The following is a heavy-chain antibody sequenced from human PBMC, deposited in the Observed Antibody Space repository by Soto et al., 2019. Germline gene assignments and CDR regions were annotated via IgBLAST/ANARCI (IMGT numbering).Heavy chain of an antibody. CDR3: ARAPRERYPDWLAPHAFDI. CDR2: IYSGGST. Sequence: EVQLVESGGGLVQPGGSLRLSCAASGFTVSSNYMSWVRQAPGKGLECVSVIYSGGSTYYSDSVKGRFPISRHNSKNTLYLQMNILRAEDTDVYYCARAPRERYPDWLAPHAFDIWGQGKMVTVDS. V-gene: IGHV3-53*04. CDR1: GFTVSSNY. D-gene: IGHD3-9*01. J-gene: IGHJ3*02.